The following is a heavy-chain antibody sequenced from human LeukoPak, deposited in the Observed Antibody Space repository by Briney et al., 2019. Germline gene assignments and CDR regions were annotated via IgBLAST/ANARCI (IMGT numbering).Heavy chain of an antibody. CDR3: AKDIVVVVAATLDY. J-gene: IGHJ4*02. CDR1: GFTFSSYW. CDR2: INPGGSSI. Sequence: PGGSLRLSCAASGFTFSSYWMHWVRQVPGTGLVWVARINPGGSSITYADSVKGRFTISRDNSKNTLYLQMNSLRAEDTAVYYCAKDIVVVVAATLDYWGQGTLVTVSS. D-gene: IGHD2-15*01. V-gene: IGHV3-74*01.